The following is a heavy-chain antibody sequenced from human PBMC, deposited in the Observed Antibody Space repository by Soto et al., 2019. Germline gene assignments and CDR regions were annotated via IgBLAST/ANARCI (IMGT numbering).Heavy chain of an antibody. D-gene: IGHD6-13*01. Sequence: GGSLRLSCAASGFTFSSYAMSWVRQAPGKGLEWVSAISGSGGSTYYADSVKGRFTISRDNSKNTLYLQMNSLRAEDTAVYYCAKDSWKIYGYSSSWYEIRGYFDYWGQGTLVTVSS. CDR1: GFTFSSYA. CDR3: AKDSWKIYGYSSSWYEIRGYFDY. V-gene: IGHV3-23*01. J-gene: IGHJ4*02. CDR2: ISGSGGST.